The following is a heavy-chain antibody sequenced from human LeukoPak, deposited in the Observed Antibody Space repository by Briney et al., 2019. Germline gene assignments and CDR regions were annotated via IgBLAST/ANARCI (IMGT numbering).Heavy chain of an antibody. CDR1: GFTFSSHG. CDR3: AKDDAWLQYGD. Sequence: GGTLRLSCAASGFTFSSHGMNWVRQAPGKGLEWVSGISPNGVITYYADSVKGRFTISRDNSKGTVSLQMNSLRPEDTAVYYCAKDDAWLQYGDWGRGTLVTVSS. V-gene: IGHV3-23*01. CDR2: ISPNGVIT. J-gene: IGHJ4*02. D-gene: IGHD5-24*01.